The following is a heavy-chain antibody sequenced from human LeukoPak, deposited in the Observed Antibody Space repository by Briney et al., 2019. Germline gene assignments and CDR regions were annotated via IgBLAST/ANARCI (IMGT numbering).Heavy chain of an antibody. CDR1: GFTFSSYE. CDR3: ARERYYYGSGSSSWDAFDY. V-gene: IGHV3-48*03. D-gene: IGHD3-10*01. J-gene: IGHJ4*02. Sequence: GGSLRLSCAASGFTFSSYEMNWVRQAPGKGLEWVSYISSSGSTIYYADSVKGRFTISRDNAKNSLYLQMNSLRAEDTAVYYCARERYYYGSGSSSWDAFDYWGQGTLVTVSS. CDR2: ISSSGSTI.